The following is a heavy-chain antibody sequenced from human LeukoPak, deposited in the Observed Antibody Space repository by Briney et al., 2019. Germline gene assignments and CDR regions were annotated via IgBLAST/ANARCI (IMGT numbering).Heavy chain of an antibody. V-gene: IGHV3-33*01. Sequence: PGGSLGLSCAASGFTFRTFGMHWVRQAPGKGLEWVAIIWYDGINKYCADSVKGRFTISRDNSKNTLYLQMNSLRAEDTAVYYCARDYYDSSGQLHAGAHAFDIWGQGTMVTVSS. CDR3: ARDYYDSSGQLHAGAHAFDI. CDR1: GFTFRTFG. CDR2: IWYDGINK. J-gene: IGHJ3*02. D-gene: IGHD3-22*01.